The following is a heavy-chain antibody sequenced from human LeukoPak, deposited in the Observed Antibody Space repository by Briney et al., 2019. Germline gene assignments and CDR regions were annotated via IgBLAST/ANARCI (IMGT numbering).Heavy chain of an antibody. Sequence: PGGSLRLSCAASGFTVSSTYVSWVRQAPGKGLEWVSIIHGDGSTFYADSVKGRFTISRDNSKNTLYLQMNSLRAEDTAVYYCARHRRGYSFDYWGQGTLVTVSS. CDR2: IHGDGST. J-gene: IGHJ4*02. CDR3: ARHRRGYSFDY. V-gene: IGHV3-53*01. D-gene: IGHD5-18*01. CDR1: GFTVSSTY.